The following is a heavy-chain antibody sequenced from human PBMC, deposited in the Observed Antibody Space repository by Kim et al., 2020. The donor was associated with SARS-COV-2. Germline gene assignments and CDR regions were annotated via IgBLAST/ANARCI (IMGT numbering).Heavy chain of an antibody. V-gene: IGHV3-48*02. CDR1: GFTFSSYS. Sequence: GGSLRLSCAASGFTFSSYSMNWVRQAPGKGLEWVSYISSSSSTIYYADSVKGRFTISRDNAKNSLYLQMNSLRDEDTAVYYCAGGYCSSTSCYTHDYWGQRTLVTVSS. CDR2: ISSSSSTI. CDR3: AGGYCSSTSCYTHDY. J-gene: IGHJ4*02. D-gene: IGHD2-2*02.